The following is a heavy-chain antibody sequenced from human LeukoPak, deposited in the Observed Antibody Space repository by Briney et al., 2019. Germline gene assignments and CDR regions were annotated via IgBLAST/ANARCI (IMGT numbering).Heavy chain of an antibody. Sequence: SVKVSCKASGGTFSSYAISWVREAPGQGLEWMGRIIPIFGTANYAQKFQGRVTITADKSTSTAYMELSSLRSEDTAVYYCARGEVPPSPNWFDPWGQGTLVTVS. CDR2: IIPIFGTA. J-gene: IGHJ5*02. V-gene: IGHV1-69*06. CDR1: GGTFSSYA. D-gene: IGHD1-1*01. CDR3: ARGEVPPSPNWFDP.